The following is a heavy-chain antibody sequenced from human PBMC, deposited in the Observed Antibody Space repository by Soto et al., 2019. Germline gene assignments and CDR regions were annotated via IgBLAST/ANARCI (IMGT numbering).Heavy chain of an antibody. CDR2: ISGSGGST. CDR3: AKDLEQLVRGGMDV. V-gene: IGHV3-23*01. Sequence: GGSLRLSCAASGFTFSSYAMSWVRQAPGKGLEWVSAISGSGGSTYYADSVKGRFTISRDNSKNTLYLQMNSLRAEDTAVYYCAKDLEQLVRGGMDVWGQGTTVTVSS. J-gene: IGHJ6*02. CDR1: GFTFSSYA. D-gene: IGHD6-13*01.